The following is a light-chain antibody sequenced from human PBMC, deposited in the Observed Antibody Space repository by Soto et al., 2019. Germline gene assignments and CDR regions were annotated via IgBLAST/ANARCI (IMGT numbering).Light chain of an antibody. V-gene: IGLV4-69*01. Sequence: QPVLTQSLSASASLGASVKLTSTLSSGHSNYAIAWHQQQPEKGPRYLVKLHRDGSHSKGDGIPNRFSGSSSGAERYLTISSLQSEDEADYYCQTWGSGIVIFGGGTKLTVL. CDR2: LHRDGSH. J-gene: IGLJ2*01. CDR3: QTWGSGIVI. CDR1: SGHSNYA.